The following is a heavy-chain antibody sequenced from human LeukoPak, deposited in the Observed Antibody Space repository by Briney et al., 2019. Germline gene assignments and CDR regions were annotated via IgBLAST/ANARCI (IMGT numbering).Heavy chain of an antibody. J-gene: IGHJ4*02. Sequence: PSETLSLTCTVSGGSMSGYFWSWIRQPPGKGLEWIGHIYYSGSTNYNPSLKSRVTISVDTSNNQFSLRLTSVTAADTAVYHCARDLRGGWYYFDYWGQGTLVTVSS. CDR3: ARDLRGGWYYFDY. CDR1: GGSMSGYF. D-gene: IGHD6-19*01. V-gene: IGHV4-59*12. CDR2: IYYSGST.